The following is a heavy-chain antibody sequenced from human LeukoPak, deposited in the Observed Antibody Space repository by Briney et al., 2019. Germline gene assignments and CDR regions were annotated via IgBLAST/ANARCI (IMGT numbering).Heavy chain of an antibody. D-gene: IGHD4-11*01. CDR2: IYYSGST. J-gene: IGHJ4*02. CDR3: ARVGYSNYLLDY. CDR1: GGSISSYY. V-gene: IGHV4-59*12. Sequence: SETLSLTCTVSGGSISSYYWSWIRQPPGKGLEWIGYIYYSGSTYYNPSLKSRVTISVDTSKNQFSLKLSSVTAADTAVYYCARVGYSNYLLDYWGQGTLVTVSS.